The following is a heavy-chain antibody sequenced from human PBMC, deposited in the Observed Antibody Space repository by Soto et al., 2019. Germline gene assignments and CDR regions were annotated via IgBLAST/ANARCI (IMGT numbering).Heavy chain of an antibody. CDR1: GFTFSSYG. V-gene: IGHV3-30*03. J-gene: IGHJ4*02. CDR3: ALGIDY. D-gene: IGHD1-26*01. CDR2: ISYDGSNK. Sequence: QVQLVESGGGVVQPGRSLRLSCAASGFTFSSYGVHWVRQAPGKGLEWVAVISYDGSNKYYADSVKGRFTISRDNSKNTLYLQMNSLRAEDTAVYYCALGIDYWGQGTLVTVSS.